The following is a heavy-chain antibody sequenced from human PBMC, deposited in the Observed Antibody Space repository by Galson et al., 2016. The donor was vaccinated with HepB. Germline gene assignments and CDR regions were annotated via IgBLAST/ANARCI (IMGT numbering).Heavy chain of an antibody. J-gene: IGHJ2*01. V-gene: IGHV3-74*01. CDR1: GFTFSDYW. D-gene: IGHD4-17*01. CDR3: TKDGQDYGDYDYWYFDL. Sequence: SLRLSCAASGFTFSDYWMHWVRQAPGEGLVWVSRINGDGSSAGYADSVKGRFTISRDNAKNTLYLQMNSLRGEDTAVYYCTKDGQDYGDYDYWYFDLWGRGTLVTVSS. CDR2: INGDGSSA.